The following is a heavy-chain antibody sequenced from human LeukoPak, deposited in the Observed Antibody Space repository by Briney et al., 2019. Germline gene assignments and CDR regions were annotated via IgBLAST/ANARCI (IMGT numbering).Heavy chain of an antibody. CDR1: GYPLTEFP. J-gene: IGHJ3*01. V-gene: IGHV1-24*01. CDR3: GTDMFCRYGYNYPEDAFDL. CDR2: FNPEGGET. D-gene: IGHD5-24*01. Sequence: GASVKVSCKVSGYPLTEFPIHWVRQAPGKGLEWLGSFNPEGGETIYAQRFQGRVSMTEDTPSDTVYMKLSSLRSEDTATYYCGTDMFCRYGYNYPEDAFDLWGQGTMVTVSS.